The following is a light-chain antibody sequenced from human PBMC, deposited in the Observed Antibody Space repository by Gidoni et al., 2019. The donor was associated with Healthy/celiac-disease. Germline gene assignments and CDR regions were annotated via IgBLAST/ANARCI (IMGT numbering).Light chain of an antibody. Sequence: QSVRTQTTAVSGAPGQRVTISCTGGSSNLGAGYDVPWHQQLPGTAPKLPIYGHSTRPSGVPDRFSGSKSGTSASLAITGLQAEDEADYYCQSYDSSLSGSVFGGGTKLTVL. CDR1: SSNLGAGYD. CDR2: GHS. V-gene: IGLV1-40*01. CDR3: QSYDSSLSGSV. J-gene: IGLJ3*02.